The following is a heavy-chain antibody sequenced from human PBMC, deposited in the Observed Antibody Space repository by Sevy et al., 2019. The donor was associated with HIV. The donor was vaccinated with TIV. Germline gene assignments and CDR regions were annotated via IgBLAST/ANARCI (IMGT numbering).Heavy chain of an antibody. CDR1: GFTFSSYW. V-gene: IGHV3-74*01. CDR2: INSDGSST. J-gene: IGHJ4*02. CDR3: ARARAQWLGGTHFDY. D-gene: IGHD6-19*01. Sequence: GGSLRLSCAASGFTFSSYWMHWVRQAPGKGLVWVSRINSDGSSTSYADSVKGRFTISRDNAKNTLYLQMNSLRAEDTAVYYCARARAQWLGGTHFDYWGQGTLVTVSS.